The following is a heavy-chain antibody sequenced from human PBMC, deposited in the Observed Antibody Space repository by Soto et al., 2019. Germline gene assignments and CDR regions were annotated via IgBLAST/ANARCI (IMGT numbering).Heavy chain of an antibody. D-gene: IGHD5-12*01. CDR3: ATRSGDGYNYYYYGMDV. CDR2: FDPEDGET. J-gene: IGHJ6*02. V-gene: IGHV1-24*01. Sequence: ASVKVSCKVSGYTLTELPMHWVRQAPGKGLEWMGGFDPEDGETIYAQKFQGRVTMTEDTSTDTAYMELSSLRSEDTAVYYCATRSGDGYNYYYYGMDVWGQGTTVTVSS. CDR1: GYTLTELP.